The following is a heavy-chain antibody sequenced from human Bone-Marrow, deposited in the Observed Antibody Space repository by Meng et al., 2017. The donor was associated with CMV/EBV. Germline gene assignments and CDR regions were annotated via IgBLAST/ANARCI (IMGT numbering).Heavy chain of an antibody. CDR3: ARNLEMGWFDP. V-gene: IGHV4-59*01. CDR1: GGSISSYY. J-gene: IGHJ5*02. D-gene: IGHD1-1*01. Sequence: GSLRLSCTVSGGSISSYYWSWIRQPPGKALEWIGYISDRGRTNYNPSLRSRVTMSVDTSKNHFSLKLSSLTAADTAMYHCARNLEMGWFDPWGQGTRVTGSS. CDR2: ISDRGRT.